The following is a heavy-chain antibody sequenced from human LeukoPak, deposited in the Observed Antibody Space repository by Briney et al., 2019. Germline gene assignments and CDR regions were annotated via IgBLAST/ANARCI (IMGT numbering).Heavy chain of an antibody. D-gene: IGHD3-10*01. J-gene: IGHJ5*02. CDR3: ARDPVVRGVNSMNWFDP. Sequence: QSGGSLRLSCAASGFTFSSYGMHWVRQAPGKGLEWVAFIRYDGSNKYYADSVKGRFTISRDNSKNTLYLQMNSLRAEDTAVYYCARDPVVRGVNSMNWFDPWGQGTLVTVSS. V-gene: IGHV3-30*02. CDR1: GFTFSSYG. CDR2: IRYDGSNK.